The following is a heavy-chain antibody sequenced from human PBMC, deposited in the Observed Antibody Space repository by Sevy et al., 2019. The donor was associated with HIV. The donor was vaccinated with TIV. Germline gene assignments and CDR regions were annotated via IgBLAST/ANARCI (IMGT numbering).Heavy chain of an antibody. CDR2: IKQDGSEK. D-gene: IGHD6-19*01. V-gene: IGHV3-7*01. Sequence: WGSLRLSCAASGFTFSSYWMSWVRQAPGKGLEWVANIKQDGSEKYYVDSVKGRFTISRDNAKNSLYLQMNSLRAEDTAVYYGAREGKYSSGWYWGYYGMDVWGQGTTVTVSS. CDR1: GFTFSSYW. J-gene: IGHJ6*02. CDR3: AREGKYSSGWYWGYYGMDV.